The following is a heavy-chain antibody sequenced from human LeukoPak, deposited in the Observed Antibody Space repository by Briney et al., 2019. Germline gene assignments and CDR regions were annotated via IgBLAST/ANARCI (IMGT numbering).Heavy chain of an antibody. CDR2: IYSGGST. Sequence: GGSLRLSCAASGFTVSSNYMSWVRQAPGKGLEWVSVIYSGGSTYYADSVKGRFTISRDNSKNTLYLQMNSLRAEDTAVYYCARDSRKFTVTTRGDAFDIWGQGTMVAVSS. V-gene: IGHV3-66*01. J-gene: IGHJ3*02. D-gene: IGHD4-17*01. CDR3: ARDSRKFTVTTRGDAFDI. CDR1: GFTVSSNY.